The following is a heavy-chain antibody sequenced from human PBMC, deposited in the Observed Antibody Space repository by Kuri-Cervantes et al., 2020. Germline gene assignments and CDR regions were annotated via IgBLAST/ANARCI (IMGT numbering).Heavy chain of an antibody. V-gene: IGHV3-21*01. CDR2: ISSSSSYI. J-gene: IGHJ5*02. Sequence: GGSLRLSCAASGFTFSSYSMNWVRQAPGKGLEWVSSISSSSSYIYYADSVKGRFTISRDNAKNSLYLQMNSLRAEDTAVYYCARDQRRHSSGWYGDNWFDPWGQGTLVTVSS. D-gene: IGHD6-19*01. CDR1: GFTFSSYS. CDR3: ARDQRRHSSGWYGDNWFDP.